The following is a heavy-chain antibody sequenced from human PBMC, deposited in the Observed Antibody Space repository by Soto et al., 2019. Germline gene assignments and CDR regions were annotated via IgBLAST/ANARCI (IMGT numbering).Heavy chain of an antibody. D-gene: IGHD3-22*01. CDR2: IYYSGST. CDR1: VGSISSSSYY. CDR3: ARHWVEYYYDSSGYCFDY. J-gene: IGHJ4*02. V-gene: IGHV4-39*01. Sequence: SETLSLTCTVPVGSISSSSYYWGWILQPPGKGLEWIGSIYYSGSTYYNPSLKSRVTISADTSKNQFSLKLSSVTAADTAVYYCARHWVEYYYDSSGYCFDYWGQGTLVTVSS.